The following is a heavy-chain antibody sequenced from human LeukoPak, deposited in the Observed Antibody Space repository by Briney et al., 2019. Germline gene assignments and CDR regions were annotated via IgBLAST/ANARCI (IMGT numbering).Heavy chain of an antibody. D-gene: IGHD3-16*01. J-gene: IGHJ4*02. CDR2: VNPNSGAT. CDR1: GYTFTDYC. Sequence: ASVKVSCKASGYTFTDYCLHWVRQAPGQGLEWMGWVNPNSGATKYAQNFQGRVTMTGDTSISTGYMELSGLTSDDTAVYYCARDIWNLRLIYYWGQGTLVTVSS. V-gene: IGHV1-2*02. CDR3: ARDIWNLRLIYY.